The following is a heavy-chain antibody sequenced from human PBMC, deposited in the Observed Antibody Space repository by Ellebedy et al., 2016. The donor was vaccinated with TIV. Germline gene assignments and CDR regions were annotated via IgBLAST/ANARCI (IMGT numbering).Heavy chain of an antibody. D-gene: IGHD4-23*01. V-gene: IGHV3-21*01. CDR1: GFTFLSHT. J-gene: IGHJ3*02. CDR3: ARDPVGVGPAFDI. CDR2: ITTLSTYL. Sequence: GESLKISCAASGFTFLSHTMNWVRQAPGKGLEWVSSITTLSTYLYYADSVRGRFTISRDNAKNSLYLQMDSLRAEDTAVYYCARDPVGVGPAFDIWGQGTMVTVSS.